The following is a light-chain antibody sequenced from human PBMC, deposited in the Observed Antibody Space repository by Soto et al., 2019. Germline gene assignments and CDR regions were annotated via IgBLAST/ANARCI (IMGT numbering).Light chain of an antibody. Sequence: EIVMTQSPATLSVSPGERATLSCRASQSVSSNLAWYQQKPGQAPRLLIYGASTRATGIPARFSGSGSGREFTLNISSLQSEDFAIYFCQQYNNWPPGRTFGQGTKVEIK. V-gene: IGKV3-15*01. J-gene: IGKJ1*01. CDR2: GAS. CDR1: QSVSSN. CDR3: QQYNNWPPGRT.